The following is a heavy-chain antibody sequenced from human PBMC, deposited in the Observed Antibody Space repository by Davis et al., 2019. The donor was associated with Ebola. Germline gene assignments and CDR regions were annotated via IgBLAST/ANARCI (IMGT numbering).Heavy chain of an antibody. V-gene: IGHV3-9*01. CDR3: AKDIAYSSNTIDN. CDR1: GFTFDDYA. Sequence: PGGSLRLSCAASGFTFDDYAMHWVRQAPGKGLEWVSGITWNSGSIGYADSVKGRFPISRDNAKNSLYLQMNSLRAEDTALYYCAKDIAYSSNTIDNWGQGTLVTVSS. D-gene: IGHD6-13*01. J-gene: IGHJ4*02. CDR2: ITWNSGSI.